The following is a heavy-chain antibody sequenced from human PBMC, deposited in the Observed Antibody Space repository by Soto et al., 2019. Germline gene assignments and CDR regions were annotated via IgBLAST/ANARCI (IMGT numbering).Heavy chain of an antibody. Sequence: GASVKVSCKASGYTFTSYGISWVRQAPGQGLEWMGWISAYNGNTNYAQRLQGRVTMTTDTSTSTAYMELRSLRSDDTAVYYCARIVDRDYGDYGFNWFDPWGQGTLVTVSS. J-gene: IGHJ5*02. CDR2: ISAYNGNT. CDR3: ARIVDRDYGDYGFNWFDP. V-gene: IGHV1-18*01. CDR1: GYTFTSYG. D-gene: IGHD4-17*01.